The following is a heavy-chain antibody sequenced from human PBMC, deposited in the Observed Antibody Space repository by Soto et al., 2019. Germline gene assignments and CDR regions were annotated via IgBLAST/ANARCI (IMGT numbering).Heavy chain of an antibody. J-gene: IGHJ4*02. CDR3: AKARDQQWVRLPFDY. D-gene: IGHD6-19*01. CDR2: FSATSENT. V-gene: IGHV3-23*01. CDR1: GFFFSSYT. Sequence: EVQLLESGGGLEQPGGSLRLSCVGSGFFFSSYTMTWVRQAPGKGLEWVSSFSATSENTYYADSVRGRFTISRDNSKNTLCLQMNSLTAEDTAMYYCAKARDQQWVRLPFDYWGQGILVIVSS.